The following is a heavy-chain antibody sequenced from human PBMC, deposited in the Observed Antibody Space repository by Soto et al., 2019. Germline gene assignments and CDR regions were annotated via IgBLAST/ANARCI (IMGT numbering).Heavy chain of an antibody. J-gene: IGHJ4*02. D-gene: IGHD6-6*01. CDR3: ARVGYSSSPPDY. CDR2: IIPIFGTA. CDR1: GGTFSSYA. V-gene: IGHV1-69*13. Sequence: SVKVSCKASGGTFSSYAISWVRQAPGQGLEWMGGIIPIFGTANYAQKFQGRVTITADESTSTAYMELSSLRSEDTAVYYCARVGYSSSPPDYWGQGTLVTVSS.